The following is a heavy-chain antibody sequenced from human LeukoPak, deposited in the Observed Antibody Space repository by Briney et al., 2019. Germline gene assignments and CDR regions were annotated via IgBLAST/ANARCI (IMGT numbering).Heavy chain of an antibody. D-gene: IGHD3-10*01. Sequence: PSETLSLTCTVSGGSISSSSYYWGWIRQPPGKGLEWIGSIYYSGSTYYNPSLKSRVTISVDTSKNQFSLKLSSVTAADTAVYYCAREWFNAFDIWGQGTMVTVSS. CDR1: GGSISSSSYY. CDR3: AREWFNAFDI. J-gene: IGHJ3*02. CDR2: IYYSGST. V-gene: IGHV4-39*02.